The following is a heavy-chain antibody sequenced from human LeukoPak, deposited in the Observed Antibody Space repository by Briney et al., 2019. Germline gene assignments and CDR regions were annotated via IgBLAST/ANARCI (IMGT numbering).Heavy chain of an antibody. Sequence: AASVKVSCKASGYTFTSYYMHWVRQAPGQGLEWMGIINPSGGSTSYAQKSQGRVTMTRDTSTSTVYMELSSLSSEDTAVYYCARGGRERYSSGWTDAFDIWGRGTMVTVSS. J-gene: IGHJ3*02. V-gene: IGHV1-46*01. CDR1: GYTFTSYY. D-gene: IGHD6-19*01. CDR2: INPSGGST. CDR3: ARGGRERYSSGWTDAFDI.